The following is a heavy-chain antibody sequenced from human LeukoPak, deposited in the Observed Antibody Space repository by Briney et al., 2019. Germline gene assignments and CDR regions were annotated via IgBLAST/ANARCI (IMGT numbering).Heavy chain of an antibody. CDR3: VTMGDLGDWAQEFFHY. CDR2: ISTSGTTT. Sequence: GGSLRLSCAVSGFSFSTYSMNWVRQAPGKGLEWVSYISTSGTTTLYADSVKGRFTISRDKARNSLYLQMNSLRDEDTAVYYCVTMGDLGDWAQEFFHYWGQGTLVTVSS. CDR1: GFSFSTYS. D-gene: IGHD3-16*01. J-gene: IGHJ4*02. V-gene: IGHV3-48*02.